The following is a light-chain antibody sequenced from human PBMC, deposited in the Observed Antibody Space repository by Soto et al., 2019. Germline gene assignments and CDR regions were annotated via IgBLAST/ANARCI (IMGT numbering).Light chain of an antibody. V-gene: IGLV2-14*03. J-gene: IGLJ1*01. CDR2: DVS. CDR3: TSYTISSTRV. CDR1: SSDVGAYNY. Sequence: QSALTQPASVSGSPGQSITISCTGTSSDVGAYNYVSWYQHHPGEAPKLMIYDVSTRPSGISNRFSGSKSGNTASLTISDLQAEDEADYFCTSYTISSTRVFGAGTKLTVL.